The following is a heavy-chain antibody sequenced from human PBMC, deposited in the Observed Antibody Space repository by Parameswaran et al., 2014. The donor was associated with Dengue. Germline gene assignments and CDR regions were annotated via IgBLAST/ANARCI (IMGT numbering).Heavy chain of an antibody. D-gene: IGHD1-26*01. CDR1: GFTFSSFA. CDR3: APLFNSLYVELDY. CDR2: IGYTGDT. Sequence: GESLKISCAASGFTFSSFAMSWVRQAPGKGLEWVSTIGYTGDTYYADSVKGRVTISRDNSENTLYLQMNGLRVDDTAVYYCAPLFNSLYVELDYWGPGTRVTVSS. J-gene: IGHJ4*02. V-gene: IGHV3-23*01.